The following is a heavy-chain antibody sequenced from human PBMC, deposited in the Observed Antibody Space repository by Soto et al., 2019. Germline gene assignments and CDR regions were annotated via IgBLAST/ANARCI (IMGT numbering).Heavy chain of an antibody. J-gene: IGHJ6*02. CDR2: INPSGGST. D-gene: IGHD3-10*01. V-gene: IGHV1-46*01. CDR1: GYTFTSCY. Sequence: ASVKVSCKASGYTFTSCYMHWVRQAPGQGLEWMGIINPSGGSTSYAQKFQGRVTMTRDTSTSTVYMELSSLRSEDTAVYYCARDPRSGSYLGYYYYGMDVWGQGTTVTVSS. CDR3: ARDPRSGSYLGYYYYGMDV.